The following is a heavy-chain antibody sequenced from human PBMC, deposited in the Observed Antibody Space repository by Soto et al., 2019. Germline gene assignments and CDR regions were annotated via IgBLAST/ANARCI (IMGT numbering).Heavy chain of an antibody. CDR1: RFTFSSYG. V-gene: IGHV3-33*01. D-gene: IGHD2-2*01. J-gene: IGHJ6*03. CDR3: ARDANAYYYYYYYMDV. Sequence: LRLSCAASRFTFSSYGMHWVRQAPGKGLEWVAVIWYDGSNKYYADSVKGRFTISRDNSKNTLYLQMNSLRAEDTAVYYCARDANAYYYYYYYMDVWGKGTTVTVSS. CDR2: IWYDGSNK.